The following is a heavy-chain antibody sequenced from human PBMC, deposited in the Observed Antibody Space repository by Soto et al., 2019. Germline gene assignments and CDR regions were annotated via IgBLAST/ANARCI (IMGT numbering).Heavy chain of an antibody. V-gene: IGHV1-18*01. D-gene: IGHD3-22*01. J-gene: IGHJ4*02. CDR2: ISAYNGNT. Sequence: GASVKVSCKASGYTFTSYGISWVRQAPGQGLEWMGWISAYNGNTNYAQKLQGRVTISVDTSKNQFSLKLSSVTAADTAVYYCARSLYYYDSSGYWAFDYWGQGTLVTVSS. CDR1: GYTFTSYG. CDR3: ARSLYYYDSSGYWAFDY.